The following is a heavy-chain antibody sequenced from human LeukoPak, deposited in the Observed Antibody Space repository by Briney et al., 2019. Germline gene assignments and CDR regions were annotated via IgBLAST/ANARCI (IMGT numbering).Heavy chain of an antibody. CDR1: GFTFSSYR. D-gene: IGHD6-13*01. CDR3: ARVHRGEQQLANYYFDY. Sequence: HLGGSLRLPCAASGFTFSSYRMSWVRQAPGKGLEWVANIKQGGSEKYYVDSVKGRFTISRDNAKNSLYLQMNSLRAEDTAVYYCARVHRGEQQLANYYFDYWGQGTLVTVSS. J-gene: IGHJ4*02. CDR2: IKQGGSEK. V-gene: IGHV3-7*01.